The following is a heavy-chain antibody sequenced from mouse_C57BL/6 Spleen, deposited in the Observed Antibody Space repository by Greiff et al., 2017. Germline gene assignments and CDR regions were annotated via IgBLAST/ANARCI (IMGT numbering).Heavy chain of an antibody. CDR2: INPSSGYT. V-gene: IGHV1-4*01. Sequence: LVESGAELARPGASVKMSCKASGYTFTSYTMHWVKQRPGQGLEWIGYINPSSGYTKYNQKFKDKATLTADKSSSTAYMQLSSLTSEDSAVYDCATPSYDYDSWFAYWGQGTLVTVSA. CDR1: GYTFTSYT. CDR3: ATPSYDYDSWFAY. J-gene: IGHJ3*01. D-gene: IGHD2-4*01.